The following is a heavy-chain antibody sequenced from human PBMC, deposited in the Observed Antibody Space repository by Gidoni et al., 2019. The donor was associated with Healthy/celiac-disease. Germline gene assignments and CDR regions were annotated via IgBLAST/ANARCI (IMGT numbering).Heavy chain of an antibody. CDR3: AHSNVLLWFGELIIRGLDY. J-gene: IGHJ4*02. Sequence: QITLKESGPTLVKLTQTRTLTCTLSGFSLSTSGVGLGWIRQPPGKALEWLALIYWDDDKRYSPSLKSRLTITKDTSKNQVVLTMTNMDPVDTATYYCAHSNVLLWFGELIIRGLDYWGQGTLVTVSS. CDR2: IYWDDDK. CDR1: GFSLSTSGVG. V-gene: IGHV2-5*02. D-gene: IGHD3-10*01.